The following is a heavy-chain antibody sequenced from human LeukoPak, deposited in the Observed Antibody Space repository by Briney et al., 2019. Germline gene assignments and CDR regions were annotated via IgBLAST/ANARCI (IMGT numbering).Heavy chain of an antibody. CDR3: ARDQLLMVRGVMPFDY. CDR1: GFTFDDYG. Sequence: GGSLRLSCAASGFTFDDYGMSWVRQAPGKGLEWVSYISSSGSTIYYADSVKGRFTISRDNAKNSLYLQMNSLRAEDTAVYYCARDQLLMVRGVMPFDYWGQGTLVTVSS. D-gene: IGHD3-10*01. V-gene: IGHV3-48*03. CDR2: ISSSGSTI. J-gene: IGHJ4*02.